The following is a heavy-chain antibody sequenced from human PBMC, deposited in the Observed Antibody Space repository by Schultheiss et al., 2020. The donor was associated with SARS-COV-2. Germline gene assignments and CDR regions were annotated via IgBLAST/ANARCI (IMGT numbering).Heavy chain of an antibody. CDR2: IGTAGDT. Sequence: GGSLRLSCAASGFTFSSYDMHWVRQATGKGLEWVSAIGTAGDTYYPGSVKGRFTISRDNSKNTLYLQMNSLRAEDTAVYYCARDRGVTTYYYYGMDVWGQGTTVTVSS. D-gene: IGHD4-17*01. CDR1: GFTFSSYD. J-gene: IGHJ6*02. V-gene: IGHV3-13*01. CDR3: ARDRGVTTYYYYGMDV.